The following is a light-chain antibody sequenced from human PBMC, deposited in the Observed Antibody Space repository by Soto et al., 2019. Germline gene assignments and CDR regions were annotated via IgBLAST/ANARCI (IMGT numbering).Light chain of an antibody. Sequence: QSVLTQPPSMSGAPGLRVTISCTGSSSNIGAGYDVHWYQLLPGTAPKLLIYGNTNRPSGVPDRFSGSKSGTSASLAIIGLRAEDEADYYCQSHDSSLNSWVFGGGTKLTVL. J-gene: IGLJ3*02. CDR3: QSHDSSLNSWV. CDR1: SSNIGAGYD. CDR2: GNT. V-gene: IGLV1-40*01.